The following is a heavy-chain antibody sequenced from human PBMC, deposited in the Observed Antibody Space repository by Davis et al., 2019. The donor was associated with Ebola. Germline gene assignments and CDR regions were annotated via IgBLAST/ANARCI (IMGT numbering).Heavy chain of an antibody. Sequence: ASVKVSCKASGYTFTGYYMHWVRQAPGQRLEWMGWINADSGNTKYSQKFQGRVTITRDTSANIAYMELSSLRSEDTTVYYCARDDRYSSSWYEHNWFDPWGQGTLVTVSS. CDR3: ARDDRYSSSWYEHNWFDP. CDR1: GYTFTGYY. CDR2: INADSGNT. D-gene: IGHD6-13*01. V-gene: IGHV1/OR15-3*02. J-gene: IGHJ5*02.